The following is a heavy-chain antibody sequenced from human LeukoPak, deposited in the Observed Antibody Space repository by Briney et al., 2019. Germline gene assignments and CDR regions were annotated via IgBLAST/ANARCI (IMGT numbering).Heavy chain of an antibody. V-gene: IGHV5-51*01. CDR3: ARHGIAGYGSQSYFDY. J-gene: IGHJ4*02. D-gene: IGHD3-10*01. Sequence: GESLKISCKGSGYTFSTYWIAWVRHLPRKNLEWRGIIYPAHSDTRYSPSFQGQVTISPDKSNPASLQWSSLKASDTAIYYCARHGIAGYGSQSYFDYWGQGTLVTVSS. CDR1: GYTFSTYW. CDR2: IYPAHSDT.